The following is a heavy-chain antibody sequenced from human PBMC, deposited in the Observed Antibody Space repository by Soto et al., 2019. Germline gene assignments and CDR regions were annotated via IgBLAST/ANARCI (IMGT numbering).Heavy chain of an antibody. CDR1: GFTFGDYA. D-gene: IGHD6-19*01. CDR3: AKSHTTSGWYVTTDY. Sequence: GGSLRLSCAASGFTFGDYAMQWVRQAPGKGLEWVSAISWNSGSIDYADSVKGRFTISRDNAKNSLYLQMNSLRAEDTALYYCAKSHTTSGWYVTTDYWGQGTRVTVS. CDR2: ISWNSGSI. J-gene: IGHJ4*02. V-gene: IGHV3-9*01.